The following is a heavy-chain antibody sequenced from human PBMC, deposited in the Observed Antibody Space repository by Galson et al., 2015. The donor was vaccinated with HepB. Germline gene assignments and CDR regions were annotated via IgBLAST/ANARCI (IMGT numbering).Heavy chain of an antibody. Sequence: SLRLSCAASGFTASNNYMSWVRQAPGKGLEWVSGIHRGGSTYYADSVKGRFTISRDNAKNTLYLQMNSLKTEDTAVYYCARGFRYSHGYHHYYYYGMDVWGQGTTVTVSS. J-gene: IGHJ6*02. CDR1: GFTASNNY. CDR3: ARGFRYSHGYHHYYYYGMDV. CDR2: IHRGGST. V-gene: IGHV3-66*02. D-gene: IGHD5-18*01.